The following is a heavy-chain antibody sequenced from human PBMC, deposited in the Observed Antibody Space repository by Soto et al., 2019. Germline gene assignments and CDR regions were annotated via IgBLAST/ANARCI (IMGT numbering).Heavy chain of an antibody. J-gene: IGHJ4*02. CDR2: IKSKTGGGTT. Sequence: EVQLVESGGGLVKPGGSLRLSCAASGFTFSNAWMNWVRQAPGKGLEWVGRIKSKTGGGTTDYAAPVKGRFTISRDDSKNTLYLQMNSLKTEDTAVYYCTTSKGVDYGGNYPFDYWGQGTLVTVSS. V-gene: IGHV3-15*07. CDR3: TTSKGVDYGGNYPFDY. D-gene: IGHD4-17*01. CDR1: GFTFSNAW.